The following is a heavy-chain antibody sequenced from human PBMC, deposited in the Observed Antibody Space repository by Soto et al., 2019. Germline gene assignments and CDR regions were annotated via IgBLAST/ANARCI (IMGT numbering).Heavy chain of an antibody. Sequence: SVKVSCKASGGTFSSYAISWVRQAPGQGLEWMGGIIPIFGTANYAQKFQGRVTITADESTSTAYMELSSLRSEDTAVYYCARDSYYYDSSGYPDYWGQGTLVTVSS. V-gene: IGHV1-69*13. CDR3: ARDSYYYDSSGYPDY. CDR1: GGTFSSYA. D-gene: IGHD3-22*01. CDR2: IIPIFGTA. J-gene: IGHJ4*02.